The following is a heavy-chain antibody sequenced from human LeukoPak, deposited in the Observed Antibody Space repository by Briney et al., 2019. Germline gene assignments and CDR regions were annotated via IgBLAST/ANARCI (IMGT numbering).Heavy chain of an antibody. CDR2: IRSKTNNYAT. V-gene: IGHV3-73*01. CDR3: AKDPGDAYYDFWSGYYDY. J-gene: IGHJ4*02. D-gene: IGHD3-3*01. CDR1: GVTFSGSA. Sequence: VGSLRLSCAASGVTFSGSALHWVPQASGKGLEWIGRIRSKTNNYATTYAASVTGRFTISRDDAENTAYLQMNSLRAEDTAVYYCAKDPGDAYYDFWSGYYDYWGQGTLVTVSS.